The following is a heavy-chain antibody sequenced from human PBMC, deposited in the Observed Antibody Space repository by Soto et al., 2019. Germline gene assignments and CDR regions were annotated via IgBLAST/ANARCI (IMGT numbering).Heavy chain of an antibody. CDR2: IIPILGIA. CDR1: GGTFSSYT. V-gene: IGHV1-69*08. CDR3: AREYYYDSSGYYPDY. D-gene: IGHD3-22*01. Sequence: QVQLVQSGAEVKKPGSSVKVSCKASGGTFSSYTISWVRQAPGQVLEWMGRIIPILGIANYAQKFQGRVTITADKSTSTAYMELSSLRSEDTAVYYCAREYYYDSSGYYPDYWGQGTLVTVSS. J-gene: IGHJ4*02.